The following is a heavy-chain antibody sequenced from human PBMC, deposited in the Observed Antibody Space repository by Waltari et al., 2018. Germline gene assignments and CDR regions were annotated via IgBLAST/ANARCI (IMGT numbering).Heavy chain of an antibody. CDR1: GYSFRRSE. CDR2: MNTNSGNT. CDR3: ARGSGDLDI. V-gene: IGHV1-8*03. D-gene: IGHD2-21*01. J-gene: IGHJ3*02. Sequence: QVQLEQSGAEMVKPGASVGVSCKASGYSFRRSEISSVRQAPGQGREWMGWMNTNSGNTGYAEKFQGRVTITRNTSINTAYMDLSGLRSEDTAVYYCARGSGDLDIWGQGTMVTVSS.